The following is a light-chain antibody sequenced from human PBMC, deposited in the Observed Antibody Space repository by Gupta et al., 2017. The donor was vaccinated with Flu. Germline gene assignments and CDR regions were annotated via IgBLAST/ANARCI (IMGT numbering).Light chain of an antibody. CDR2: LDSSGSY. CDR1: SGHTTYT. J-gene: IGLJ2*01. CDR3: ETWNSQIMV. Sequence: QPVVTQSSSASASLGSSVKLTCILTSGHTTYTVAWHQQQPGKAPRFLMMLDSSGSYTKGSGVPDRFSGSSSAAALSLTISNVQAEDDSYYYSETWNSQIMVFGGGTKLTVL. V-gene: IGLV4-60*03.